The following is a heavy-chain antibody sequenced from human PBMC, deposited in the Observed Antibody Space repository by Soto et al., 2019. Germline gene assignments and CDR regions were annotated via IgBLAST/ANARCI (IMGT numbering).Heavy chain of an antibody. Sequence: GGSLRLSCAASGFTFSNYGMQWVRQAPGKGLEWVAVIWYDGSKTYFADSVEGRFTISKDNSKNTLFLQMNSLRAEDTAVYYCARDIGDHTSRWTDAFDIWGQGTMVTVSS. V-gene: IGHV3-33*01. CDR2: IWYDGSKT. CDR1: GFTFSNYG. D-gene: IGHD6-13*01. CDR3: ARDIGDHTSRWTDAFDI. J-gene: IGHJ3*02.